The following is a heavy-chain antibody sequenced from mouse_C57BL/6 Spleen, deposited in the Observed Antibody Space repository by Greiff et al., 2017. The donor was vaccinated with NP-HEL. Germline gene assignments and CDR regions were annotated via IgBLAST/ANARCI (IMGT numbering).Heavy chain of an antibody. V-gene: IGHV1-82*01. CDR3: ARSAQAYAMDY. J-gene: IGHJ4*01. CDR2: IYPGDGDT. CDR1: GYAFSSSW. Sequence: VQLQQSGPELVKPGASVKISCKASGYAFSSSWMNWVKQRPGQGLEWIGRIYPGDGDTNYNGKFKGKATLTADKSSSTAYMQLSSLTSEDSAVYFCARSAQAYAMDYWGQGTSVTVAS. D-gene: IGHD3-2*02.